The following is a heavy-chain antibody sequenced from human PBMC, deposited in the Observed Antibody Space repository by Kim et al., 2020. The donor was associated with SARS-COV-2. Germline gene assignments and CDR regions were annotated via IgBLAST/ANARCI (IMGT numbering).Heavy chain of an antibody. CDR2: ISGSGGTT. Sequence: GGSLRLSCAASGFTFTSYAMSWVRQAPGKGLEWVSSISGSGGTTDYADSVKGRFTVSRDNSKMYLQINSLRAEDTAVYFCAKGINYYYGSGNYHKSYYYGMDVWGQGTTVTVSS. D-gene: IGHD3-10*01. CDR1: GFTFTSYA. V-gene: IGHV3-23*01. J-gene: IGHJ6*02. CDR3: AKGINYYYGSGNYHKSYYYGMDV.